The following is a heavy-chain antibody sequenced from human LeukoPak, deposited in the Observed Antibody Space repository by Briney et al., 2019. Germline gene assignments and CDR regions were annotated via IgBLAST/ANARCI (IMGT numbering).Heavy chain of an antibody. V-gene: IGHV4-39*01. D-gene: IGHD1-26*01. CDR2: IYYSGST. J-gene: IGHJ5*02. Sequence: PSETLSLTCTVSGGSISSSSYYWGWIRQPPGKGLEWIGSIYYSGSTYYNPSLKSRVTISVDTSKNQSSLKLSSVTAADTAVYYCARGVPSGSYYVWGRGGNWFDPWGQGTLVTVSS. CDR1: GGSISSSSYY. CDR3: ARGVPSGSYYVWGRGGNWFDP.